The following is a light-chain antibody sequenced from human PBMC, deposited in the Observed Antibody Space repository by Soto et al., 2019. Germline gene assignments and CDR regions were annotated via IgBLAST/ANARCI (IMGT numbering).Light chain of an antibody. CDR1: LSVYSS. Sequence: EIVMTQSPATLSVSPGERSTLSFSSSLSVYSSLAWYQQRPGQAPRLLIYAASIRATGVPARFSGSGSGTEFTLTISSLQSEDSAVYYCHQYNNWPPFTFGQGTRLEIK. CDR2: AAS. CDR3: HQYNNWPPFT. J-gene: IGKJ5*01. V-gene: IGKV3-15*01.